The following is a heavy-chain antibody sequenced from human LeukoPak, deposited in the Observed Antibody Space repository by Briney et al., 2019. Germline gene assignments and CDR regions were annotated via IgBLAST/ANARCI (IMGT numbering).Heavy chain of an antibody. J-gene: IGHJ4*02. CDR2: IYYSGST. CDR3: ARHTDIAPISSSKY. D-gene: IGHD6-6*01. V-gene: IGHV4-59*08. CDR1: GGSISSYY. Sequence: PSETLSLTSTVSGGSISSYYWSWIRQTPGKGLEWIGDIYYSGSTNYNPSLKSRVTISVDTSKNQFSLKLSSVTAADTAVYYCARHTDIAPISSSKYWGQGPLVTVSS.